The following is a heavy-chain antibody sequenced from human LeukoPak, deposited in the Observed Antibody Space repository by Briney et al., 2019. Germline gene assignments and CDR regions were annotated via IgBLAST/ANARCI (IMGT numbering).Heavy chain of an antibody. D-gene: IGHD1-7*01. V-gene: IGHV1-2*02. CDR3: ARETGTTRGKFDP. CDR1: GYTFTCYY. CDR2: INPNSGGT. J-gene: IGHJ5*02. Sequence: GASVKVSFKASGYTFTCYYMHWVRQAPGQGLEWMGWINPNSGGTNYAQKFQGRVTMTRDTSISTAYMELSRPRSDDTAVYYCARETGTTRGKFDPWGQGTLVTVSS.